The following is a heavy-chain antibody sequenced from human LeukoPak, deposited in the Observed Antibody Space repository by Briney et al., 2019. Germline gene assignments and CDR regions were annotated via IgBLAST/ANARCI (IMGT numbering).Heavy chain of an antibody. CDR1: GYTFTTYG. D-gene: IGHD3-10*01. CDR3: ARDRDRMVQGVTALFDY. V-gene: IGHV1-18*04. J-gene: IGHJ4*02. CDR2: ISGSNGNT. Sequence: ASVKVSCKTSGYTFTTYGISWVRQAPGQGLEWMGWISGSNGNTKYAQKVQRRVTMTTDTSTTTAYMEVRSLRSDDTAVYYCARDRDRMVQGVTALFDYWGQGTLVTVSS.